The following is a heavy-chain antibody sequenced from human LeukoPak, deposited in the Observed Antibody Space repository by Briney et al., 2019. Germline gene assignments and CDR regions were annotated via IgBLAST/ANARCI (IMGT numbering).Heavy chain of an antibody. D-gene: IGHD6-13*01. CDR2: MNPNSGNT. J-gene: IGHJ4*02. CDR1: GYTFTSYD. Sequence: ASVKVSCKASGYTFTSYDINWARQATGQGLEWMGWMNPNSGNTGYAQKFQGRVTMTRNTSISTAYMELSSLRSEDTAVYYCARGFGGVAAAGHDFDYWGQGTLVTVSS. CDR3: ARGFGGVAAAGHDFDY. V-gene: IGHV1-8*01.